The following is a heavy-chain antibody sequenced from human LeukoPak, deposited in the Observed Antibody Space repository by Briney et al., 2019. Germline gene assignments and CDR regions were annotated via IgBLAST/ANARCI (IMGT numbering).Heavy chain of an antibody. Sequence: TLSLTCTVSGVSMNYYFWNWIRQPAGEGLQWIGRIYTSGSTNYNPSLKSRVTISVDTSKNQFSLKLSSVTAADTAVYYCARVGPFYYFDYWGQGTLVTVSS. D-gene: IGHD2-8*01. V-gene: IGHV4-4*07. CDR3: ARVGPFYYFDY. CDR2: IYTSGST. J-gene: IGHJ4*02. CDR1: GVSMNYYF.